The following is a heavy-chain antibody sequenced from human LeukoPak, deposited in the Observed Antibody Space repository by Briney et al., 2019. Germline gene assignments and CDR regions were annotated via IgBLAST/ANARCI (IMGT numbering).Heavy chain of an antibody. CDR1: GFTFSSYG. CDR2: ISYGGSNK. D-gene: IGHD3-10*01. J-gene: IGHJ4*02. V-gene: IGHV3-30*18. CDR3: AKAQLWYYYGSGSSPFDY. Sequence: GRSLRLSCAASGFTFSSYGMHWVRQAPGKGLEWVAVISYGGSNKYYADSVKGRFTISRDNSKNTLYLQMNSLRAEDTAVYYCAKAQLWYYYGSGSSPFDYWGQGTLVTVSS.